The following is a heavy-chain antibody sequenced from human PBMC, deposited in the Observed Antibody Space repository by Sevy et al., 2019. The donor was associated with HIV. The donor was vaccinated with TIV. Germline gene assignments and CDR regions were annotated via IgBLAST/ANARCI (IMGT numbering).Heavy chain of an antibody. CDR2: IKEDGSAK. Sequence: GGSLRLSCAASRFTFKTYWMSWVRQAPGKGLEWVGNIKEDGSAKYYADPLRGGFTISRDNAKNSLYLQMSSLRVEDTAVYYCARDSPGYGGYSYWGQGTLVTVSS. CDR3: ARDSPGYGGYSY. D-gene: IGHD1-26*01. CDR1: RFTFKTYW. J-gene: IGHJ4*01. V-gene: IGHV3-7*01.